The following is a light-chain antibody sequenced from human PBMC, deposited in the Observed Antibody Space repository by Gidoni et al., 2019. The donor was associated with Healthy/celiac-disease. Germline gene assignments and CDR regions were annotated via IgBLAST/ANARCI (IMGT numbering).Light chain of an antibody. CDR1: QSIRSC. J-gene: IGKJ2*01. Sequence: DTQITRSPSSLSASVGDRVTITCRASQSIRSCLNWYQQKPGKAPKLLIYAASSLQSGVPSRFSGSGSGTDFTLTISSLQPEDFATYYCQQSYSTPHTFGQGTKLEIK. CDR3: QQSYSTPHT. CDR2: AAS. V-gene: IGKV1-39*01.